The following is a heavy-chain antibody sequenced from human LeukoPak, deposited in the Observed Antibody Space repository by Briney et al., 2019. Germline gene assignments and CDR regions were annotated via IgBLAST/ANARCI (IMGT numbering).Heavy chain of an antibody. Sequence: PGGSLRLSCAASGFIFSSYDMHWVRQATGEGLEWVSAIGTAGDTYYPGSVKGRFTISRENAKNSLYLQMNSLRAGDTAVYYCVRGPSYYYGSGSYPYYYYMDVWGKGTTVTVSS. J-gene: IGHJ6*03. CDR3: VRGPSYYYGSGSYPYYYYMDV. CDR2: IGTAGDT. D-gene: IGHD3-10*01. CDR1: GFIFSSYD. V-gene: IGHV3-13*01.